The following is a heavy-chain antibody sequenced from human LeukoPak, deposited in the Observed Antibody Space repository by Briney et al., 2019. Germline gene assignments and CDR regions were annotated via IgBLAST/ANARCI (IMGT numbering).Heavy chain of an antibody. Sequence: SETLSLTCGVSGGSISSTNWWTWVRQPPGEGLEWIGEVHLSGRTNYNPSLESRVTMSVDMSENHISLKLTSVTAADTAVYYCARVLEGSSGQHWYFDLWGRGTLVTVSS. D-gene: IGHD6-19*01. CDR3: ARVLEGSSGQHWYFDL. CDR2: VHLSGRT. J-gene: IGHJ2*01. CDR1: GGSISSTNW. V-gene: IGHV4-4*02.